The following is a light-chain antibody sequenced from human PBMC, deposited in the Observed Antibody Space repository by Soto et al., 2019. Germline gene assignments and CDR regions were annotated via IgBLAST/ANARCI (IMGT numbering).Light chain of an antibody. CDR3: QHYDNWPPWT. CDR2: GTS. J-gene: IGKJ1*01. Sequence: EVVMTQSPVTLSVSPGDTATLSCRPSQSVGRNLACYQQKPGQAPRLXXYGTSTRATGIPARFSGSGSGTEFTLTISSLQSEDFALYYCQHYDNWPPWTFGQGTKVDIK. V-gene: IGKV3-15*01. CDR1: QSVGRN.